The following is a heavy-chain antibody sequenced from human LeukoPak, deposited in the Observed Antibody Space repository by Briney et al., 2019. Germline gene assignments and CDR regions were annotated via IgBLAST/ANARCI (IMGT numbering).Heavy chain of an antibody. CDR1: GDSISRSTYY. D-gene: IGHD6-25*01. Sequence: ASETLSLTCTVSGDSISRSTYYWAWIRQPPGRGLEWIGSVYYGRSPYFNPSLESRATISVDTSKNHFSLKMSSVTAADTAVYYCARSSGTGTFSYWGQGTLVTVSS. V-gene: IGHV4-39*02. CDR2: VYYGRSP. J-gene: IGHJ4*02. CDR3: ARSSGTGTFSY.